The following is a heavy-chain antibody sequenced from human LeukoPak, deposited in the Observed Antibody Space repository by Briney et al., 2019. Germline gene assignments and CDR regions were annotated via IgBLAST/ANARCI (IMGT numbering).Heavy chain of an antibody. Sequence: PSETLSLTCTVSGGSISSYYWSWIRQPPGKGLEWIGEINHSGSTNYNPSLKSRVTISVDTSKNQFSLKLSSVTAADTAVYYCALAGYSYGKDYWGQGTLVTVSS. D-gene: IGHD5-18*01. CDR3: ALAGYSYGKDY. CDR1: GGSISSYY. CDR2: INHSGST. V-gene: IGHV4-34*01. J-gene: IGHJ4*02.